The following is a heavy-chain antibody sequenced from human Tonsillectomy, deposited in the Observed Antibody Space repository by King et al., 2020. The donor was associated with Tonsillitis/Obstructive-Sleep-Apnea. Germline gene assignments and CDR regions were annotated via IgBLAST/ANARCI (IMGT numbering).Heavy chain of an antibody. V-gene: IGHV4-59*01. J-gene: IGHJ6*03. CDR3: ASVVVPAAIRPYYYYYMDV. D-gene: IGHD2-2*02. CDR1: GGSISSYY. Sequence: QLQESGPGLVKPSETLSLTCTVSGGSISSYYWSWIRQPPGKGLEWIGYIYYSGSTNYNPSLKSRVTISVDTSKNQFSLKLSSGTAADTAVYYWASVVVPAAIRPYYYYYMDVWGKGTTVTVSS. CDR2: IYYSGST.